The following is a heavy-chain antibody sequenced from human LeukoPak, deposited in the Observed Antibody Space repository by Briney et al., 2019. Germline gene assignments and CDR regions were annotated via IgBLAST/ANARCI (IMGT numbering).Heavy chain of an antibody. CDR2: IKQDGSEQ. CDR3: ARGSQCSGGSCYNTYDN. D-gene: IGHD2-15*01. Sequence: AGGSLRLSCAASGFTFNSYWMSWVRQAPGKGLEWVANIKQDGSEQYYVDSVKGRFTISRDNAKNSLCLQMNSLRAGDTAVYYCARGSQCSGGSCYNTYDNWGQGTLVTVSS. J-gene: IGHJ4*02. V-gene: IGHV3-7*01. CDR1: GFTFNSYW.